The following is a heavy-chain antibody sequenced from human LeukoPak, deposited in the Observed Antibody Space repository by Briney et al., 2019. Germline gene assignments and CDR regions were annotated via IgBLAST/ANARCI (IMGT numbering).Heavy chain of an antibody. Sequence: GGSLRLSCAASGFTFSSYEMNWVRQAPGKGLEWASYISSSGSTIYYADSVKGRFTISRDNAKNSLYLQMNSLRAEDTAVYYCARDSYYYDSSGYLGLFDYWGQGTLVTVSS. CDR2: ISSSGSTI. CDR1: GFTFSSYE. J-gene: IGHJ4*02. D-gene: IGHD3-22*01. V-gene: IGHV3-48*03. CDR3: ARDSYYYDSSGYLGLFDY.